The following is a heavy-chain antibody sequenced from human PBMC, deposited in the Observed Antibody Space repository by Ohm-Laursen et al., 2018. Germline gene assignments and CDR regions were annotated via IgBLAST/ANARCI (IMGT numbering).Heavy chain of an antibody. Sequence: SLSLSCAASGFTFCSYEMNWVRQAPGKALEWVSYISSSGSTIYYADSVKGRITISRGYAKNSLYLQMNSLRAEDTAVYYCARGGDIVMVAHAFDIWGQGTMVTVSS. CDR3: ARGGDIVMVAHAFDI. D-gene: IGHD2-15*01. CDR2: ISSSGSTI. J-gene: IGHJ3*02. V-gene: IGHV3-48*03. CDR1: GFTFCSYE.